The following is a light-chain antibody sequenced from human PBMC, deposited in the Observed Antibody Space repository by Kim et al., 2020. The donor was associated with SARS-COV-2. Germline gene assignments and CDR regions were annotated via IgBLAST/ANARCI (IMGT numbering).Light chain of an antibody. J-gene: IGKJ1*01. CDR1: QSVNSK. CDR2: DAS. CDR3: QQYNNWPET. Sequence: VSPGDRATLSCRASQSVNSKLAWYQQKPGQAPRVLIYDASTRATGIPARFSGSGSGTDFTLTISSLQSEDFAIYYCQQYNNWPETFGQGTKVDIK. V-gene: IGKV3-15*01.